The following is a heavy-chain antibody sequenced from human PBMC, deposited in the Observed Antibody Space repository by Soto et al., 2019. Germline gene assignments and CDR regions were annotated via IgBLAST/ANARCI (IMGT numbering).Heavy chain of an antibody. D-gene: IGHD2-15*01. CDR1: GFAFRSYN. CDR3: ASATVVAGTFDF. J-gene: IGHJ4*02. Sequence: EVQLVESGGGLVKHGGSLTLSCAGSGFAFRSYNMNWVRQPPGKGLEWVASISSGSSNIYYADSVKGRFTISRDNAKDSLYLQMDSLRAEDSAVYYCASATVVAGTFDFWGQGTLLTVSS. V-gene: IGHV3-21*01. CDR2: ISSGSSNI.